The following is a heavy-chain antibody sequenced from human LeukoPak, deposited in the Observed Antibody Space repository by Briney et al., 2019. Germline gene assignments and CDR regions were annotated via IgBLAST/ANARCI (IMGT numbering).Heavy chain of an antibody. D-gene: IGHD2-15*01. CDR2: ISSSSSYI. CDR3: ARDRTCSGGSCYGMDV. J-gene: IGHJ6*02. V-gene: IGHV3-21*06. CDR1: GFIFSNYN. Sequence: GGSLRLSCAASGFIFSNYNMNWVRQAPGKGLEGVSSISSSSSYIYHADSVKGRFTISRDNAKNLLYLQMNSLRAEDMAVYYCARDRTCSGGSCYGMDVWGQGTTVTVSS.